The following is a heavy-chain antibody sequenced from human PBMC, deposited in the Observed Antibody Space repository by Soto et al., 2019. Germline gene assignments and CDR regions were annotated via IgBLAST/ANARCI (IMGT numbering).Heavy chain of an antibody. CDR1: GGAISSYY. Sequence: KPSETLSLTCTVSGGAISSYYWSWIRQPPGKGLEWIGYIYYSGSTNYNPSLKSRITISVDTSKNQFSLKLSSVTAADTAVYYCASQSGYATDAFDIWGQGTMVTVSS. J-gene: IGHJ3*02. CDR2: IYYSGST. CDR3: ASQSGYATDAFDI. D-gene: IGHD5-12*01. V-gene: IGHV4-59*01.